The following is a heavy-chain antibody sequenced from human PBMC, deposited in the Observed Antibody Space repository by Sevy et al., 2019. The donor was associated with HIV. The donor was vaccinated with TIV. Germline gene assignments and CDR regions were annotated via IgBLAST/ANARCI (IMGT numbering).Heavy chain of an antibody. J-gene: IGHJ6*02. CDR1: GYTFTGYY. V-gene: IGHV1-2*06. CDR2: INPKSGDT. D-gene: IGHD6-13*01. Sequence: ASVKVSCKSSGYTFTGYYMHWVRQAPAQGLEWMGRINPKSGDTKYEQKFQGGVTMTRDTCISTTYMELMSLKSDDPAVYYWAGGSSSSRPGFYQYYYGMDVWGQGTTVTVSS. CDR3: AGGSSSSRPGFYQYYYGMDV.